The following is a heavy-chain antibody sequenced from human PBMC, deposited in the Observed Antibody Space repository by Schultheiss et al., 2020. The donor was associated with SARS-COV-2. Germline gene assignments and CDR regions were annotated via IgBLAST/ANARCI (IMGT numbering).Heavy chain of an antibody. CDR1: GFAFSHYG. CDR3: ARKEYYDPRTYECFDH. D-gene: IGHD3-22*01. CDR2: ISYDGSKE. Sequence: GESLKISCAASGFAFSHYGMHWVRQAPGKGLEWVAVISYDGSKEYYAASVTGRFTISRDNSKNTLYLQMNSLRPEDTGVYYCARKEYYDPRTYECFDHWGQGTLVTVLL. V-gene: IGHV3-30*03. J-gene: IGHJ4*02.